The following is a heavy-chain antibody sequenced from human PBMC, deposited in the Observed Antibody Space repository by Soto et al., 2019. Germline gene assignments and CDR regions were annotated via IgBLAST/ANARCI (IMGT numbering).Heavy chain of an antibody. Sequence: GASVKVSCKASGYSFTTSGITWVRQAPGQGLEWMGWISTYNGNTNYAQKLQDRVTLTTDTSTSTAYMELRSLRSDDTAVYYCARRLYGDYDYWGQGTLVTASS. CDR2: ISTYNGNT. CDR1: GYSFTTSG. V-gene: IGHV1-18*01. CDR3: ARRLYGDYDY. J-gene: IGHJ4*02. D-gene: IGHD4-17*01.